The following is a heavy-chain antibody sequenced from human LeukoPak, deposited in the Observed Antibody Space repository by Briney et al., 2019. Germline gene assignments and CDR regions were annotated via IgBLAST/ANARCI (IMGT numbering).Heavy chain of an antibody. V-gene: IGHV4-59*04. CDR3: AQLGWSAYYHYFDY. Sequence: SEPLSLTCTVSGGPISTYFWSWLGHPPGKAREWWGSIYHSGSTYYTPSLKSRVTISVDTSKHQFSLNLISVRSAHPPVYYCAQLGWSAYYHYFDYWGQGTLVTASS. CDR2: IYHSGST. J-gene: IGHJ4*02. CDR1: GGPISTYF. D-gene: IGHD3-3*01.